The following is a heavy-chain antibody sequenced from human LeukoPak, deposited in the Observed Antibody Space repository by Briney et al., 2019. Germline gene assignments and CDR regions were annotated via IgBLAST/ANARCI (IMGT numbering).Heavy chain of an antibody. CDR2: INPNSGGT. V-gene: IGHV1-2*02. CDR1: GYTFTGYY. Sequence: EASVKVSCKASGYTFTGYYMHWVRQAPGQGLEWMGWINPNSGGTNYAQKLQGRVTMTTDTSTSTAYMELRSLRSDDTAVYYCARVVGATHNWFDPWGQGTLVTVSS. D-gene: IGHD1-26*01. CDR3: ARVVGATHNWFDP. J-gene: IGHJ5*02.